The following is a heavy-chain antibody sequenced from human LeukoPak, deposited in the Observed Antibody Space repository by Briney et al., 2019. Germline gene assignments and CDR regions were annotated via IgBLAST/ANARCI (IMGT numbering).Heavy chain of an antibody. CDR3: ARVSSYDILTGYYNGLDY. D-gene: IGHD3-9*01. J-gene: IGHJ4*02. CDR2: ISSSGSTI. CDR1: GFTFSSYA. V-gene: IGHV3-11*01. Sequence: SGGSLRLSCAASGFTFSSYAMSWIRQAPGKGLEWVSYISSSGSTIYYADSVKGRFTISRDNAKNSLYLQMNSLRAEDTAVYYCARVSSYDILTGYYNGLDYWGQGTLVTVSS.